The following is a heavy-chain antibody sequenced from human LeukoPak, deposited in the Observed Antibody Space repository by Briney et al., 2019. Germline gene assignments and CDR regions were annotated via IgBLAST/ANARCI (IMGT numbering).Heavy chain of an antibody. J-gene: IGHJ6*02. Sequence: GGSLRLSCAASGFTFSSYAMSWVRQAPGKGLEWVSAISGSGGSTYYADSVKGRFTISRDNSKNALYLQMNSLRAEDTAVYYCAKGVIVVVVAATYYYYGMDVWGQGTTVTVSS. CDR3: AKGVIVVVVAATYYYYGMDV. CDR1: GFTFSSYA. V-gene: IGHV3-23*01. D-gene: IGHD2-15*01. CDR2: ISGSGGST.